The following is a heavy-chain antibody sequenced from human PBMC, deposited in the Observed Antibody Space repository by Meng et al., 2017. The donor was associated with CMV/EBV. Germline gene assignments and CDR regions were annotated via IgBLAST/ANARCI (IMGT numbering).Heavy chain of an antibody. J-gene: IGHJ5*02. Sequence: LSLTCAASGFTFSSYAMHWVRQAPGEGLEWVAVISYDGSNKYYADSVKGRFTISRDNSKNTLYLQMNSLRAEDTAVYYCAREAHEGSYNWFDPGGQGTLVTVSS. D-gene: IGHD1-26*01. CDR3: AREAHEGSYNWFDP. CDR1: GFTFSSYA. V-gene: IGHV3-30*04. CDR2: ISYDGSNK.